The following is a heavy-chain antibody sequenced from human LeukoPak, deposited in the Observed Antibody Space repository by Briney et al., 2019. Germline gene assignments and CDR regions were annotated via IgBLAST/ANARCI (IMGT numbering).Heavy chain of an antibody. CDR3: ARAWADSGTRDDAFDI. V-gene: IGHV3-7*01. CDR1: GFTFSSYW. Sequence: GGSLRLSCAASGFTFSSYWMSWVRQAPGKGLEWVANIKQDGSEKYYVDSVKGRFTISRDNAKNSLYLQMNSLRAEDTAVYYCARAWADSGTRDDAFDIWGQGTMVTVSS. CDR2: IKQDGSEK. D-gene: IGHD3-10*01. J-gene: IGHJ3*02.